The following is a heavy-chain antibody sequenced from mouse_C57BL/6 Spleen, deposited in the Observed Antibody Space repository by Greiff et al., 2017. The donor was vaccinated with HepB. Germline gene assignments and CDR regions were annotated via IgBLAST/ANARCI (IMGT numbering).Heavy chain of an antibody. CDR1: GYTFTSYW. J-gene: IGHJ2*01. CDR2: IYPGSGRT. Sequence: QVQLQQPGAELVKPGASVKMSCKASGYTFTSYWITWVKQRPGQGLEWIGDIYPGSGRTNYNEKFKSKATLTVDTSSSTAYMQLSSLTAEDSAVYYCAREAFSNWDVNYWGQGTTLTVAS. CDR3: AREAFSNWDVNY. D-gene: IGHD4-1*01. V-gene: IGHV1-55*01.